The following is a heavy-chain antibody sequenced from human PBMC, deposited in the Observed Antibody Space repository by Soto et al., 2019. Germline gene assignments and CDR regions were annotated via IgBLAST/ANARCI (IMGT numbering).Heavy chain of an antibody. CDR3: ARDFDY. J-gene: IGHJ4*02. Sequence: GGSLRLSCAASGFTFTNYAMSWVRQAPGKGLEWVSAISGSGISTFYADSVKGRFTISRDNSKNTLYLQMNSLRAEDAAVYYCARDFDYWGQGSLVTVYS. V-gene: IGHV3-23*01. CDR1: GFTFTNYA. CDR2: ISGSGIST.